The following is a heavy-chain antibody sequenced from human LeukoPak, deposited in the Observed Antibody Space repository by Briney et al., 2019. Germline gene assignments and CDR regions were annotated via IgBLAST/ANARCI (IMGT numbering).Heavy chain of an antibody. CDR2: ISYDGSNK. J-gene: IGHJ2*01. CDR1: GFTFSSYA. V-gene: IGHV3-30*04. D-gene: IGHD3-22*01. CDR3: AKDVDYYDSSGYYLYWYFDL. Sequence: GGSLRLSCAASGFTFSSYAMHWVRQAPGKGLEWVAVISYDGSNKYYADSVKGRFTISRDNSKNTLYLQMNSLRAEDTAVYYCAKDVDYYDSSGYYLYWYFDLWGRGTLVTVSS.